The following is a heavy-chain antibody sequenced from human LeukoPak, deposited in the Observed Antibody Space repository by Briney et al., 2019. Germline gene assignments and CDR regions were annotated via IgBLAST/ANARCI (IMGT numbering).Heavy chain of an antibody. CDR2: IWYDGSNK. CDR1: GFTFSSYG. Sequence: PGGSLRLSCAASGFTFSSYGMHWVRQAPGKGLEWVAVIWYDGSNKYYADSVKGRFTISRDNSKNTLYLQMNSLRDEDTAVYYCARVSKWNIVATISYFDYWGQGTLVTVSS. V-gene: IGHV3-33*01. CDR3: ARVSKWNIVATISYFDY. D-gene: IGHD5-12*01. J-gene: IGHJ4*02.